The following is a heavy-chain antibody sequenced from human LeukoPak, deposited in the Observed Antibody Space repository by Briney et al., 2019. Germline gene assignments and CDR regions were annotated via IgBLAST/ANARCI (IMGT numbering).Heavy chain of an antibody. J-gene: IGHJ4*02. Sequence: GGPLRLSRAASGFTSISYAMSWVRQAPGKGLEWVSAISGSGGSTYYADSVKGRFTISRDNSKNTLYLQRNSLRAEDTAVYYCAKEPRAGSGWYFDYWGQGTLVTVSS. D-gene: IGHD6-19*01. CDR2: ISGSGGST. V-gene: IGHV3-23*01. CDR3: AKEPRAGSGWYFDY. CDR1: GFTSISYA.